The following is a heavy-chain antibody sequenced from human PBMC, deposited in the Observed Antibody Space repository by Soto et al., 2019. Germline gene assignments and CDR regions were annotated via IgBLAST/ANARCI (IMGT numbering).Heavy chain of an antibody. CDR1: GGTFSSYA. CDR2: IIPIFGTA. CDR3: ARAADYDFWSGYYGPFDY. J-gene: IGHJ4*02. D-gene: IGHD3-3*01. V-gene: IGHV1-69*13. Sequence: SVKVSCKASGGTFSSYAISWVRQAPGQGLEWMGGIIPIFGTANYAQKFQGRVTITADESTSTAYMELSSLRSEDTAVYYCARAADYDFWSGYYGPFDYWGQGTLVTVS.